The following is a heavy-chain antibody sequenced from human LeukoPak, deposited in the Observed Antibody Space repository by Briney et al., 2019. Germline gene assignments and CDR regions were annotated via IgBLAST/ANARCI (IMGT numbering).Heavy chain of an antibody. CDR2: ITSNGSI. J-gene: IGHJ4*02. Sequence: GGSLRLSCAASGFTFSYYIMNWVCQAPGKGLEWVSSITSNGSIYYADSVKGRFTISRDNAKNSLYLQMNRLRADDTAVYYCARDFEERGYYLADFDYWGQGTLVTVSS. CDR3: ARDFEERGYYLADFDY. CDR1: GFTFSYYI. D-gene: IGHD3-22*01. V-gene: IGHV3-69-1*01.